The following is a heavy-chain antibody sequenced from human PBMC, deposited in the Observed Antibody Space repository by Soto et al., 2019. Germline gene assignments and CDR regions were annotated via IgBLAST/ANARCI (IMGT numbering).Heavy chain of an antibody. Sequence: QLQLQESGPGLVKPSETLSLTCTVSGGSISSSSYYWGWIRQPPGKGLEWIGSIYYSGSTYYNPSLKSRVNISVDTSKNQFSLKLSSVTAADTAVYYCASLYCSGGSCSLNYWGQGTLVTVSS. CDR1: GGSISSSSYY. CDR2: IYYSGST. J-gene: IGHJ4*02. D-gene: IGHD2-15*01. CDR3: ASLYCSGGSCSLNY. V-gene: IGHV4-39*01.